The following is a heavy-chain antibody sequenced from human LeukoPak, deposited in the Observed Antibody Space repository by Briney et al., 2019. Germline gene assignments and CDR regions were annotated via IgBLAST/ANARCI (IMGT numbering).Heavy chain of an antibody. CDR1: GFTFSSYA. CDR3: ARDRPTGASRLFVVQ. Sequence: GGSLRLSCTASGFTFSSYAMTWVRQAPGKGLEWVSSMSSGGTYLHYADSVRGRFTISRDNAKNSLYLVMKSLRAEDTATYFCARDRPTGASRLFVVQWGQGTLVSVSS. D-gene: IGHD2-15*01. J-gene: IGHJ4*02. V-gene: IGHV3-21*04. CDR2: MSSGGTYL.